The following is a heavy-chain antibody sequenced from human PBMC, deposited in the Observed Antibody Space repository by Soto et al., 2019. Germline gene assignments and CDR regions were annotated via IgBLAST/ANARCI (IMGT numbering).Heavy chain of an antibody. J-gene: IGHJ3*02. CDR1: GVSISNYW. CDR2: ISPDGSIP. V-gene: IGHV3-74*01. Sequence: EVQLVESGGGLVQPGGSLRLSCAASGVSISNYWMHWVRQAPGKGLVWVSHISPDGSIPNYADSVKGRFTISRDNAKSTLCLQMNSLTAEDTAVYYCAKKWSAYDIWGQGTVVTVSS. D-gene: IGHD1-26*01. CDR3: AKKWSAYDI.